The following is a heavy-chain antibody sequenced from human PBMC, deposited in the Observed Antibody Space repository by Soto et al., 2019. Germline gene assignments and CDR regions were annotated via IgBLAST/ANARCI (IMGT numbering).Heavy chain of an antibody. D-gene: IGHD1-1*01. CDR3: AAAGRMEGYYKGMDV. J-gene: IGHJ6*02. CDR1: GFTFTWSA. CDR2: IVVGSGNT. Sequence: SVKVSCKASGFTFTWSAVQWVRQARGQRLEWIGWIVVGSGNTIYAQKFQERVTIIRDMSTNTAYMELSSLGFEDTAMYYCAAAGRMEGYYKGMDVWGQGTTVTVSS. V-gene: IGHV1-58*01.